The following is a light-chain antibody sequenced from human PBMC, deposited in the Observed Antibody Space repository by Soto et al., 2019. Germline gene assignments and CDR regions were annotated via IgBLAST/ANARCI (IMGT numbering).Light chain of an antibody. Sequence: QSALTQPPSASGSPGQSVTIPCTGSKSDIGIYDFVSWYQHHPGKAPRLIIYEVVQRPSGVPDRFSGSKSGNTASLTVSGLQAADEADYFCKSYAGGNTYVFGTGTKVTV. CDR3: KSYAGGNTYV. CDR2: EVV. V-gene: IGLV2-8*01. J-gene: IGLJ1*01. CDR1: KSDIGIYDF.